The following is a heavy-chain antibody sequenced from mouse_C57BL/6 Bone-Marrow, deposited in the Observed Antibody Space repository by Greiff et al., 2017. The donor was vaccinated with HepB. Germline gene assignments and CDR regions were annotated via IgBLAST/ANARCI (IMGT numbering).Heavy chain of an antibody. D-gene: IGHD4-1*01. Sequence: VQLQQSGPELVKPGASVKISCKASGYTFTDYYMNWVKQSHGKSLEWIGDINTNNGGTSYNQKFKGKATLTVDKSSSTAYMELRSLTSEDSAVYYCATGSWFAYWGQGTLVTVSA. CDR1: GYTFTDYY. CDR2: INTNNGGT. CDR3: ATGSWFAY. J-gene: IGHJ3*01. V-gene: IGHV1-26*01.